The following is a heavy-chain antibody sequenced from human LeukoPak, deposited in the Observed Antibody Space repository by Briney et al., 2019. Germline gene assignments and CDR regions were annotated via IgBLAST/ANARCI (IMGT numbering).Heavy chain of an antibody. CDR2: IYSGGNT. CDR1: GFTVSSNY. V-gene: IGHV3-53*01. Sequence: PGGSLRLSCAASGFTVSSNYMSCVRQAPGKGLEWVSVIYSGGNTYYADSVKGRFTISRDNSKNTLYLQMNSLRAEDTAVYYCARDYYDGSAYYSYYDYWGQGALVTVSS. J-gene: IGHJ4*02. CDR3: ARDYYDGSAYYSYYDY. D-gene: IGHD3-22*01.